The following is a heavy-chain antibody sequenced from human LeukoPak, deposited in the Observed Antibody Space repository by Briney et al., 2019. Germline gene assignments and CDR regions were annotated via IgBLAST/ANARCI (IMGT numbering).Heavy chain of an antibody. D-gene: IGHD6-13*01. J-gene: IGHJ5*02. CDR3: ARLIPAAASGSWFDP. Sequence: SVKVSCKASGGTFSSYAISWVRQAPGQGLEWMGGIIPIFGTANYAQKFQGRVTITADESTSTAYMELSSLRSEDTAVYYCARLIPAAASGSWFDPWGQGTLLSVSS. CDR2: IIPIFGTA. V-gene: IGHV1-69*13. CDR1: GGTFSSYA.